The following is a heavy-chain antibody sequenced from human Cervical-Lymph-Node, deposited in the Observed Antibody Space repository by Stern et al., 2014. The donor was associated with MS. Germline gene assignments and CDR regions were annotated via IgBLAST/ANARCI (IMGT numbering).Heavy chain of an antibody. V-gene: IGHV1-69*01. CDR1: GGTFSSCA. CDR3: ARGELKEGLVRGMDV. CDR2: VIPIFGTA. D-gene: IGHD1-26*01. J-gene: IGHJ6*02. Sequence: VQLVESGAEVKKPGSSVKVSCKASGGTFSSCAISWVRQAPGKGLEWMGGVIPIFGTANYAQKFQGRVTITADESTSTAYMELSSLRSEDTAVYYCARGELKEGLVRGMDVWGQGTTVTVSS.